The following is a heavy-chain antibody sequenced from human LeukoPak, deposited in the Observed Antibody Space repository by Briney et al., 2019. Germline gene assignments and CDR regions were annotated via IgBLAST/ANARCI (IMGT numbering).Heavy chain of an antibody. V-gene: IGHV3-23*01. J-gene: IGHJ6*04. Sequence: GGSLRLSCAASGLTFSSYAMSWVRQAPGKGLEWVSAISGSGGSTYYADSVKGRFTISRDNSKNTLYLQMNSLRAEDTAVYYCAKDPRIEQWLYGMDVWGEGTTVTVSS. CDR2: ISGSGGST. CDR1: GLTFSSYA. D-gene: IGHD6-19*01. CDR3: AKDPRIEQWLYGMDV.